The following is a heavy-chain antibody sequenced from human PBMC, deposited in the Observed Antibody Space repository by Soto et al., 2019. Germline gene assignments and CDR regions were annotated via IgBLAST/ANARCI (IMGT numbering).Heavy chain of an antibody. V-gene: IGHV1-69*13. D-gene: IGHD3-10*01. CDR3: AAEYYYGSGSYYNSFDY. CDR2: IIPIFGTT. CDR1: GGTFSSYV. Sequence: SVKVSCKXSGGTFSSYVISWVRQAPGQGLEWMGGIIPIFGTTDYAQKFQGRVTITADESTSTAYMELSSLRSEDTAVYYCAAEYYYGSGSYYNSFDYWGQGTLVTVSS. J-gene: IGHJ4*02.